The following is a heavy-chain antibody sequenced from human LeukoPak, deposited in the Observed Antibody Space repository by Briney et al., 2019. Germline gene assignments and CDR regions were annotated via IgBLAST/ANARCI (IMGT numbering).Heavy chain of an antibody. D-gene: IGHD2-15*01. CDR2: IYYSGST. CDR1: GGSISSYY. Sequence: PSETLSLTCTVSGGSISSYYWSWIRQPPGKGLEWIGYIYYSGSTNYNPSLKSRVTISVDTSKNQFSLKLSSVTAADTAVYYCARDFPPARWGQGTLVTVSS. V-gene: IGHV4-59*01. J-gene: IGHJ4*02. CDR3: ARDFPPAR.